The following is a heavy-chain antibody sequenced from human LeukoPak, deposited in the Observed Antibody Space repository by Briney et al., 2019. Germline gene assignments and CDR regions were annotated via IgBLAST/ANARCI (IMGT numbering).Heavy chain of an antibody. J-gene: IGHJ4*02. CDR2: ISYDGSNK. CDR3: AKDYGSGIYYFDY. Sequence: GRSLRLSCAASGFTFSSCGMHWVRQAPGKGLEWVAVISYDGSNKYYADSVKGRFTISRDNSKNTLYLQMNSLRAEDTAVYYCAKDYGSGIYYFDYWGQGTLVTVSS. D-gene: IGHD3-10*01. V-gene: IGHV3-30*18. CDR1: GFTFSSCG.